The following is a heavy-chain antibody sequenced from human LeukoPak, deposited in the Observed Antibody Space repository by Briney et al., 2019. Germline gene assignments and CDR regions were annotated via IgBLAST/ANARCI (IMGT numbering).Heavy chain of an antibody. Sequence: GGSLRLSRAASGFTFSSYAMSWLHQAPGKGLEWVSGISGSGSITYYADSVKGRFTISRDNSKNTLYLQMNSLRAEDTAVYYCAKDLYGDYDNDYWGQGTLVTVSS. J-gene: IGHJ4*02. CDR2: ISGSGSIT. CDR3: AKDLYGDYDNDY. D-gene: IGHD4-17*01. CDR1: GFTFSSYA. V-gene: IGHV3-23*01.